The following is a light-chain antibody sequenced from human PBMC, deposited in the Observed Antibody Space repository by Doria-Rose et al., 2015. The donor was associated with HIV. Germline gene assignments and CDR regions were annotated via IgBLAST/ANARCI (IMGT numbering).Light chain of an antibody. CDR1: QSLLYTSKNY. Sequence: DIRLTQSPEPLGMSLGERATLNCKSNQSLLYTSKNYLAWYQQKPGQPPNLLIYWASTRHSGVPARFSGSGSGTDFTLTISSLEAEDVAVYYCQQYYDTPSFGPGTTVDIK. V-gene: IGKV4-1*01. J-gene: IGKJ3*01. CDR2: WAS. CDR3: QQYYDTPS.